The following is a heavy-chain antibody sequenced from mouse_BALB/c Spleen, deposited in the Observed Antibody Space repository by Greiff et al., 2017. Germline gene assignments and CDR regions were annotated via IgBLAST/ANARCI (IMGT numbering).Heavy chain of an antibody. Sequence: VQLQQSGAELVRPGVSVKISCKGSGYTFTDYAMHWVKQSHAKSLEWIGVISTYYGDASYNQKFKGKATMTVDKSSSTAYMELARLTSEDSAIYYCARDDYDDYYAMDYWGQGTSVTVSS. D-gene: IGHD2-4*01. CDR2: ISTYYGDA. CDR3: ARDDYDDYYAMDY. J-gene: IGHJ4*01. CDR1: GYTFTDYA. V-gene: IGHV1S137*01.